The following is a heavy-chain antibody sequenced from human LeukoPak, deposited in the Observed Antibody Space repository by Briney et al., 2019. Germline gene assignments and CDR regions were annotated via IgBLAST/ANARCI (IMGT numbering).Heavy chain of an antibody. D-gene: IGHD6-6*01. J-gene: IGHJ4*02. V-gene: IGHV4-34*01. CDR1: GGSFSGYY. CDR2: INHSGST. Sequence: PSETLSLTCAVYGGSFSGYYWSWIRQPPGKGLEWIGEINHSGSTNYNPSLKSRVTISVDTSKNQFSLKLSSVTAAGTAVYYCARGGEGAARPDDYFDYWGQGTLVTVSS. CDR3: ARGGEGAARPDDYFDY.